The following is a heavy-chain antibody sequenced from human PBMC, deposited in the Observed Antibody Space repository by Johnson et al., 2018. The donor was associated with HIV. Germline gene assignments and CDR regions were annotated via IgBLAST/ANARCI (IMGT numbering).Heavy chain of an antibody. D-gene: IGHD6-25*01. CDR1: GFTFSSYA. CDR2: IWYDGSNK. Sequence: QVQLVESGGGVVQPGRSLRLSCAASGFTFSSYAMHWVRQAPGKGLEWVAVIWYDGSNKYYADSVQGRFTISRDDSKDTLYLQMDSLRAEDSALYYCARGRKDIGAADGLDNDAFDMWGQGTLVTVS. CDR3: ARGRKDIGAADGLDNDAFDM. J-gene: IGHJ3*02. V-gene: IGHV3-30*04.